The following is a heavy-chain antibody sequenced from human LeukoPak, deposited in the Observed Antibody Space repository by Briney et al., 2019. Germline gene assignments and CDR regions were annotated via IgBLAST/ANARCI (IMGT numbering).Heavy chain of an antibody. Sequence: PGGSLRLSCAASGFTFSNYAMNWVRQAPGKGLEWVSVIYSGGSTYYADSVKGRFTISRDNSKNTLYLQMNSQRAEDTAVYYCAREYRGEYYFAYWGQGTLVTVSS. CDR2: IYSGGST. CDR1: GFTFSNYA. V-gene: IGHV3-66*01. CDR3: AREYRGEYYFAY. J-gene: IGHJ4*02. D-gene: IGHD3-10*01.